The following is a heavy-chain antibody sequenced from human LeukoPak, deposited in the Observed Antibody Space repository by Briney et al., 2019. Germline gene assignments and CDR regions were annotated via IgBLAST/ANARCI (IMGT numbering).Heavy chain of an antibody. D-gene: IGHD3-3*01. CDR2: ISGSGGST. CDR3: ATRITIFGVVIY. J-gene: IGHJ4*02. Sequence: PGGFLRLSCAASGFTFSSYAMSWVRQAPGKGLEWVSAISGSGGSTYYADSVKGRFTISRDNSKNTLYLQMNSLRAEDTAVYYCATRITIFGVVIYWGQGTLVTVSS. V-gene: IGHV3-23*01. CDR1: GFTFSSYA.